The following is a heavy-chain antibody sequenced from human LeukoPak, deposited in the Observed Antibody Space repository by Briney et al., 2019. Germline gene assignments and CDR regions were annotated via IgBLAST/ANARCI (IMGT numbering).Heavy chain of an antibody. CDR3: AAENRYCSGGSCYSDVY. D-gene: IGHD2-15*01. CDR1: GFTFTSSA. Sequence: SVKVSCKASGFTFTSSAVQWVRQARGQRLEWIGWIVVGSGNTNYAQKFQERVTITRDMSTSTAYMELSSLRSEDTAVYYCAAENRYCSGGSCYSDVYWGQGTLVTVSS. V-gene: IGHV1-58*01. J-gene: IGHJ4*02. CDR2: IVVGSGNT.